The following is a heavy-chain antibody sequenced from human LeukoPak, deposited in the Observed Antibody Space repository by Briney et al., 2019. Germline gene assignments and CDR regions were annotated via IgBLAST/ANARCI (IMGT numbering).Heavy chain of an antibody. CDR2: IYYSGST. CDR1: GGSISSYY. D-gene: IGHD3-16*01. Sequence: SETLSLTCTVSGGSISSYYWSWIRQPPGKGLEWTGYIYYSGSTNYNPSLKSRVTISVDTSKNQFSLKLSSVTAADTAVYYCAREGGGNFDYWGRGTLVTVSS. CDR3: AREGGGNFDY. V-gene: IGHV4-59*01. J-gene: IGHJ4*02.